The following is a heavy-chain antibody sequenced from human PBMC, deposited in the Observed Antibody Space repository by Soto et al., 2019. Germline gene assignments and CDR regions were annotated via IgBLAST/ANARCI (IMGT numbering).Heavy chain of an antibody. CDR3: ARSTEWNAFEL. Sequence: GALRLSCAASGFTVSSNYMSWVRQAPGKGLEWVSVIYSGGSTYHADSVKGRFTISRDNSGNTLFLQMNSLRAEDTAMYYCARSTEWNAFELWGQGTMVTVTS. J-gene: IGHJ3*01. D-gene: IGHD3-3*01. CDR2: IYSGGST. CDR1: GFTVSSNY. V-gene: IGHV3-53*01.